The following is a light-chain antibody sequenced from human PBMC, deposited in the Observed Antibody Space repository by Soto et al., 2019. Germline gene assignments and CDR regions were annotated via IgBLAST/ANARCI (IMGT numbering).Light chain of an antibody. CDR1: QSVSSN. J-gene: IGKJ1*01. V-gene: IGKV3-15*01. CDR3: QQSNNWPRT. CDR2: GAS. Sequence: EIVMTQSPATLSVSPGERATLSCRASQSVSSNLAWYQQKPGQAPSLLIYGASTRATGIPARFSGSGSGTDFSLTISSLQSEDFALYYCQQSNNWPRTFGQGTKVEIK.